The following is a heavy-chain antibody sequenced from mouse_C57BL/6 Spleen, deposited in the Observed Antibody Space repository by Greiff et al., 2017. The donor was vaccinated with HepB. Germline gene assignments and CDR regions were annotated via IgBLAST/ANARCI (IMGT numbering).Heavy chain of an antibody. V-gene: IGHV1-81*01. CDR3: ARSGIYYDCDEFAY. CDR2: IYPRSGNT. CDR1: GYTFTSYG. J-gene: IGHJ3*01. Sequence: VKLQQSGAELARPGASVKLSCKASGYTFTSYGISWVKQITGQGLEWIGEIYPRSGNTYYNEKFKGKATLTADKSSSTAYMELRRLTYEDSAVYFCARSGIYYDCDEFAYWGQGTLVTVSA. D-gene: IGHD2-4*01.